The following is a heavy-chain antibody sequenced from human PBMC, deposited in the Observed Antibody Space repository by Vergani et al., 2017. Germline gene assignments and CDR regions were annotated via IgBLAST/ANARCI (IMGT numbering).Heavy chain of an antibody. CDR1: GYTFTSYY. Sequence: VQSQVQLVQSGASVKVSCKASGYTFTSYYMHWVRQAPGQGLEWMGIINPSGGSTSYAQKFQGRVTITADESTSTAYMELSSLRSEDTAVYYCARTVGDHRKSYYYYYYMDVWGKGTTVTVSS. J-gene: IGHJ6*03. V-gene: IGHV1-46*01. CDR2: INPSGGST. CDR3: ARTVGDHRKSYYYYYYMDV. D-gene: IGHD2-15*01.